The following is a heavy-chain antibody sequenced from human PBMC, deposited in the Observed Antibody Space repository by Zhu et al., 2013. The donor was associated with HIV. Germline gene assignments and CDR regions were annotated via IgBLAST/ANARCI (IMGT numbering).Heavy chain of an antibody. V-gene: IGHV1-69*06. Sequence: QVQLVQSGAEVKKPGSSVKVSCKASGGTFSSYAISWVRQAPGQGLEWMGGIIPIFGTANYAQKFQGRVTITADKSTSTAYMELSSLRSEDTAVYYCARVTQSLDYYDSSGPLDYWGQGTLVTVSS. CDR1: GGTFSSYA. D-gene: IGHD3-22*01. J-gene: IGHJ4*02. CDR3: ARVTQSLDYYDSSGPLDY. CDR2: IIPIFGTA.